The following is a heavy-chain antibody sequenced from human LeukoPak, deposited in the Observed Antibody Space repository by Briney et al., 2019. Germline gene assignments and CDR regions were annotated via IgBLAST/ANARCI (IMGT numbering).Heavy chain of an antibody. J-gene: IGHJ4*02. CDR3: ARDVGTYYYDSSGYSFDY. CDR1: GYTFTSYG. D-gene: IGHD3-22*01. CDR2: ISAYNGNT. V-gene: IGHV1-18*01. Sequence: ASVKVSCKASGYTFTSYGISWVRQAPGQGLEWMGWISAYNGNTNYAQKLQGRVTMTTDTSTSTAYMELRSLRSDDTAVYYCARDVGTYYYDSSGYSFDYWGQGTLVTVSS.